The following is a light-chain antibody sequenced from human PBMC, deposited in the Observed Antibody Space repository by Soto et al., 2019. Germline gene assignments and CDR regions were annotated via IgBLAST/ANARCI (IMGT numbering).Light chain of an antibody. CDR1: QTVLHDTDSRYY. V-gene: IGKV4-1*01. Sequence: EIVMTQSPDSLSVSLGARATINCKSSQTVLHDTDSRYYLSWCQQKPGQPPKLLISCASTRESGVPARFSGSGSATDFTLTISDLQAEDVAVYYCQQYYGTPPTFGQGSKLEIK. CDR3: QQYYGTPPT. J-gene: IGKJ2*01. CDR2: CAS.